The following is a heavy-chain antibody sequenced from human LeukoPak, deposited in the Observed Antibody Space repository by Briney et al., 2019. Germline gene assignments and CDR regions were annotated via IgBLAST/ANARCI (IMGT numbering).Heavy chain of an antibody. CDR3: ARGPTGDY. J-gene: IGHJ4*02. Sequence: SETLSLTCTVSGGSISSGSYYWRWIRQPAGKGLEWIGRIYTSGSTNYIPSLKSRVTISVDTSKNQFSLKLSSVTAADTAVYYCARGPTGDYWGQGTLVTVSS. CDR1: GGSISSGSYY. CDR2: IYTSGST. V-gene: IGHV4-61*02. D-gene: IGHD3-10*01.